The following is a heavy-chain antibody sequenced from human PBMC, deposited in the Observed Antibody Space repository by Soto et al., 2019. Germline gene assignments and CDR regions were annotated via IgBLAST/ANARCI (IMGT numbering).Heavy chain of an antibody. Sequence: ASVKVSCKASGGTFSSYAISWVRQAPGQGLEWMGGIIPIFGTANYAQKFQGRVTITADKSTSTAYMELSSLRSEDTAVYYCARVSVAAYYYGMDVWGQGTTVTVSS. CDR3: ARVSVAAYYYGMDV. V-gene: IGHV1-69*06. D-gene: IGHD2-15*01. CDR2: IIPIFGTA. J-gene: IGHJ6*02. CDR1: GGTFSSYA.